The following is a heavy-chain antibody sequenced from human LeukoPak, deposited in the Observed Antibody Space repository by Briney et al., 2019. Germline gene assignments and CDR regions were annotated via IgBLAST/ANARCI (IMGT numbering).Heavy chain of an antibody. CDR2: ISSSSSYI. D-gene: IGHD3-22*01. Sequence: GGSLRLSCAASGFTFSSYSMNWVRQAPGKGLEWVSSISSSSSYIYYADSMKGRFTISRDNAKNSLYLQMNSLRAEGMALYYCAKGRSRRSAYYYDSSGQDDAFDIWGQGTMVTVSP. CDR1: GFTFSSYS. CDR3: AKGRSRRSAYYYDSSGQDDAFDI. V-gene: IGHV3-21*04. J-gene: IGHJ3*02.